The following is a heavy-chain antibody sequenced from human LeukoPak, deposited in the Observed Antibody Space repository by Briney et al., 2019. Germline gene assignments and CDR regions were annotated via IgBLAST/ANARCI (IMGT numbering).Heavy chain of an antibody. V-gene: IGHV4-59*01. CDR3: ARKRRGYFSSTSCYEEDDY. CDR2: IYYSGST. CDR1: GGSISSYY. D-gene: IGHD2-2*01. J-gene: IGHJ4*02. Sequence: SETLSLTCTVSGGSISSYYWSWIRQPPGKGLEWIGYIYYSGSTNYNPSLKSRVTISVDTSKNQFSLKLSSVTAADTAVYYCARKRRGYFSSTSCYEEDDYWGQGTLVTVSS.